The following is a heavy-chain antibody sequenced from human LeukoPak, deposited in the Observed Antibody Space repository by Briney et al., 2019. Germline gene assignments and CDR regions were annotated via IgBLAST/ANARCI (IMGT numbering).Heavy chain of an antibody. Sequence: SETLSLTCTVSGGSISSSSYYWGWIRQPPGKGLEWIGSIYYSGSTYYNPSLKSRVTISVDTSKNQFSLKLSSVTAADTAVYYCARSYGSGSYHDYWGQGTLVTVSS. D-gene: IGHD3-10*01. J-gene: IGHJ4*02. CDR3: ARSYGSGSYHDY. V-gene: IGHV4-39*01. CDR1: GGSISSSSYY. CDR2: IYYSGST.